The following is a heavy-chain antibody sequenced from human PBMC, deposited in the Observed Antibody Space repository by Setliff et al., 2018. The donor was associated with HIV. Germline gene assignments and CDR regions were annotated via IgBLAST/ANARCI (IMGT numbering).Heavy chain of an antibody. CDR3: ARDRSDYDILTGWNWFDP. J-gene: IGHJ5*02. D-gene: IGHD3-9*01. V-gene: IGHV3-48*04. Sequence: SLKISCAASGFSFGSYTMNWVRQAPGKGLEWISLISHSGTTIFYADSVKGRFTISRDNAKNSLCLQMNSLRAEDTAVYYCARDRSDYDILTGWNWFDPWGQGTLVTVSS. CDR1: GFSFGSYT. CDR2: ISHSGTTI.